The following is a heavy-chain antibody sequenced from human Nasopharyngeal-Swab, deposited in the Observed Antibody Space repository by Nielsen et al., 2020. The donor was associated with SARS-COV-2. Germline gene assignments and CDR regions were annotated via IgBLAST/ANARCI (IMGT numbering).Heavy chain of an antibody. V-gene: IGHV4-61*01. CDR2: IYYSGST. CDR1: GGSVSSGSYY. CDR3: ARWRESMTTVTSDMNWFDP. J-gene: IGHJ5*02. D-gene: IGHD4-17*01. Sequence: GSLRLSCTVSGGSVSSGSYYWSWIRQPPGKGLEWIGYIYYSGSTYYNPSLKSRVTISVDTSKNQFSLKLSSVTAADTAVYYCARWRESMTTVTSDMNWFDPWGQGTLVTVSS.